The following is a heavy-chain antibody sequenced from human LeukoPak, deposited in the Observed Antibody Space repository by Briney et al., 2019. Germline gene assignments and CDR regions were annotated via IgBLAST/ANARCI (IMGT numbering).Heavy chain of an antibody. V-gene: IGHV3-23*01. J-gene: IGHJ6*03. D-gene: IGHD5-24*01. CDR2: ISGNGDST. CDR1: GFTFISYS. CDR3: AKGGYKYYYYYMDV. Sequence: PGGSLRLSCSASGFTFISYSMTWVRQAPGKGLKWVSSISGNGDSTYYADSVKGRFTISRDNSKDTLYLQMNSLRAEDTALYYCAKGGYKYYYYYMDVWGKGTTVTVSS.